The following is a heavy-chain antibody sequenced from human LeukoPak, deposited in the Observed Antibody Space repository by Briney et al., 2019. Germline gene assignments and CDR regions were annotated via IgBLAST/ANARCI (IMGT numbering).Heavy chain of an antibody. CDR3: AKDTAAGECTGGNCYSYFDY. J-gene: IGHJ4*02. Sequence: GGSLRLSCAASGFTFTSYGMHWVRQAPGKGLEWLALISYDGSNKYSADSVKGRFTISRDNSKNTPYLQMDSLRADDTAVYYCAKDTAAGECTGGNCYSYFDYWGQGTLVTVSS. CDR1: GFTFTSYG. CDR2: ISYDGSNK. D-gene: IGHD2-15*01. V-gene: IGHV3-30*18.